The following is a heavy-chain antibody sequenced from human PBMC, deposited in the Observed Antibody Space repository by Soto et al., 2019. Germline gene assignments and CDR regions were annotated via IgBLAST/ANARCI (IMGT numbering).Heavy chain of an antibody. J-gene: IGHJ5*02. CDR3: ARGDRFKRIAVAPHGVRFDP. CDR2: INHSGST. V-gene: IGHV4-34*01. D-gene: IGHD6-19*01. Sequence: SETLSLTCAVYGGSFSGYYWSWIRQPPGKGLEWIGEINHSGSTNYNPSLKSRVTISVDTSKNQFSLKLSSVTAADTAVYYCARGDRFKRIAVAPHGVRFDPWGQGTLVTVSS. CDR1: GGSFSGYY.